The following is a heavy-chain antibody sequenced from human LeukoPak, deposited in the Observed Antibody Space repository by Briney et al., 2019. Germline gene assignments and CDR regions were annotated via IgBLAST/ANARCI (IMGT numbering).Heavy chain of an antibody. Sequence: QPGGSLRLSCAASGFTFSSYGRHWVRQAPGKGLEWVAVIWYDGSNKYYADSVKGRFTISRDNSKNTLYLQMNSLRAEDTAVYYCARDDGDYDSSGYYPYWGQGTLVTVSS. CDR2: IWYDGSNK. J-gene: IGHJ4*02. CDR1: GFTFSSYG. D-gene: IGHD3-22*01. V-gene: IGHV3-33*01. CDR3: ARDDGDYDSSGYYPY.